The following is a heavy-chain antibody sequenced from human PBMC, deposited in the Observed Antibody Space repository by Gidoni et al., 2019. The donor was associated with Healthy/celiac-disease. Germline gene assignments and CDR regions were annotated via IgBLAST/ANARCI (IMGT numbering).Heavy chain of an antibody. D-gene: IGHD6-13*01. CDR1: GFHFSSYS. J-gene: IGHJ6*02. V-gene: IGHV3-21*01. CDR2: LSSSSSYR. Sequence: EVQLVESGGGLFKPGGSLRLACAASGFHFSSYSMNWVRQAPGKGLEWVSSLSSSSSYRYYADSVKGRFTISRDNAKNSLYLQMNSLRVEDTAVYYCARGHSSSCGMDVWGQGTTVTVSS. CDR3: ARGHSSSCGMDV.